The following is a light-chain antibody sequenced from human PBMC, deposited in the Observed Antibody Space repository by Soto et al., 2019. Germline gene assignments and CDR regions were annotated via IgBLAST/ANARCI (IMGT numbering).Light chain of an antibody. CDR2: GAS. J-gene: IGKJ4*01. CDR1: QSVSSN. CDR3: QQYNNWPLT. Sequence: EIVMTQSPATRSVSPGERATLSCRASQSVSSNLAWYQQKPGQAPRLLIYGASTRATGIPARFSGSGSGTEFTLTISSXQSEDFAVYYCQQYNNWPLTFGGGTKVDSK. V-gene: IGKV3-15*01.